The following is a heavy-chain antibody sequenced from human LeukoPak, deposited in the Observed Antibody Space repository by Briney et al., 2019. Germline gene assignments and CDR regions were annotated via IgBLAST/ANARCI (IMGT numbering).Heavy chain of an antibody. V-gene: IGHV4-34*01. Sequence: PSETLSLTCALYGGSISGYFWSWICQPPGKGLEWIGEINHSGSTNYNPSLKSRGAISEDTSKNQFSLKLSSVTAADKAVCYCARGQQLPMRYYYYMDVWGEGTTVTVSS. CDR1: GGSISGYF. CDR2: INHSGST. J-gene: IGHJ6*03. CDR3: ARGQQLPMRYYYYMDV. D-gene: IGHD6-13*01.